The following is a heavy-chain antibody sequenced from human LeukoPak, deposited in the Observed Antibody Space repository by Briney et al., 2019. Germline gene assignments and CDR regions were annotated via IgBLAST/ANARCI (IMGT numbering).Heavy chain of an antibody. CDR2: IYYSGST. J-gene: IGHJ4*02. Sequence: SETLSLTCTVSGGSISSYYWSWIRQPPGKGLEWIGYIYYSGSTNYNPSLKSRVTISVDTSKNQFSLRVNSMTAADTAVYYCARGRRTIFGVVTPHFDYWGQGTLVTVSS. D-gene: IGHD3-3*01. CDR1: GGSISSYY. CDR3: ARGRRTIFGVVTPHFDY. V-gene: IGHV4-59*01.